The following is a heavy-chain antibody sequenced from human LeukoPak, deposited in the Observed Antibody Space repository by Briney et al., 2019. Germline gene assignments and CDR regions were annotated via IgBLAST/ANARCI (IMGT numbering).Heavy chain of an antibody. D-gene: IGHD3-10*01. CDR2: IYYSGST. CDR3: ARQRYYYGSGSYGPDY. CDR1: GGSISSSSYY. Sequence: SETLSLTCTVSGGSISSSSYYWGWIRQPPGKGLEWIGSIYYSGSTYYNPSLKSRVTISVDTSKNQFSLKLSSVTAADTAVYYCARQRYYYGSGSYGPDYWGQGTLVTVSS. J-gene: IGHJ4*02. V-gene: IGHV4-39*01.